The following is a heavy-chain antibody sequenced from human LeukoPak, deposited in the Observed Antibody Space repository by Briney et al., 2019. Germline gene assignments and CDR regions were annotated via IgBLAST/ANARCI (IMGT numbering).Heavy chain of an antibody. CDR2: ISDSSYYI. V-gene: IGHV3-21*01. Sequence: GGSLRLSCGASGFTFSSYTMTWVRQAPGMGLEWVSSISDSSYYIYYADSVRGRFTVSRDNAKNSLYLQMNGLRAEDTAVYYCARRKDVVVVPGTMGYYLDVWGKGTTVTVSS. D-gene: IGHD2-2*01. J-gene: IGHJ6*03. CDR1: GFTFSSYT. CDR3: ARRKDVVVVPGTMGYYLDV.